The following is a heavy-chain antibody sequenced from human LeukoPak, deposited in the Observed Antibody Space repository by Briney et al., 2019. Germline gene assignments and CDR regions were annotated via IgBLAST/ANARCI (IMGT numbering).Heavy chain of an antibody. D-gene: IGHD3-10*01. CDR2: INSDGSST. V-gene: IGHV3-74*03. Sequence: GGSLRLSCAASGFTFSDYWMHWVRQAPGKGLVWVSRINSDGSSTTYADSVKGRFTISRDTTQNSLYLQMNSLRADDTALYYCARERTPKHYYGSGTYDRYFDHWGQGTLVTVSS. CDR1: GFTFSDYW. J-gene: IGHJ4*02. CDR3: ARERTPKHYYGSGTYDRYFDH.